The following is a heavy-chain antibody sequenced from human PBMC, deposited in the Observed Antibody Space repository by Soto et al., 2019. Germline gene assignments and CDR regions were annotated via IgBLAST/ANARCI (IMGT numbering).Heavy chain of an antibody. D-gene: IGHD2-15*01. V-gene: IGHV1-18*01. CDR1: GYTFSTSG. J-gene: IGHJ4*02. Sequence: ASVKVSCKASGYTFSTSGMSWLRQAPGQGLEWMGWISTYNGDTNDAPKFQDRVTITRDTSASTAYMELSSLRSEDTAVYYCARMEDNIVVVVAATRGFDYWGQGTLVTVSS. CDR2: ISTYNGDT. CDR3: ARMEDNIVVVVAATRGFDY.